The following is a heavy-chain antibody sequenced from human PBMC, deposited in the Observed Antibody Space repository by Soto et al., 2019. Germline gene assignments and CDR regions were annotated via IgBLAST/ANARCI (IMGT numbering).Heavy chain of an antibody. CDR3: AGAVAALVGASPWFDP. J-gene: IGHJ5*02. CDR2: IYYSGST. Sequence: QLQLQESGPGLVKPSETLSLTCTVSGGSISSSSYYWGWIRQPPGKGLEWIGSIYYSGSTYYNPSLKSRVTIPVDPAKDQFSLRLSSVTAADTAVYYCAGAVAALVGASPWFDPWGQGTLVTVSS. D-gene: IGHD1-26*01. CDR1: GGSISSSSYY. V-gene: IGHV4-39*01.